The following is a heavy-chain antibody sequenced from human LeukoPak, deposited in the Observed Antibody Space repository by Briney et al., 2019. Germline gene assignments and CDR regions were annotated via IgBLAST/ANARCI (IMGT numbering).Heavy chain of an antibody. CDR2: ISGSGSTI. D-gene: IGHD5-18*01. J-gene: IGHJ4*02. V-gene: IGHV3-48*03. CDR3: ARVRSGYSHENYFDY. CDR1: GFTFSNYA. Sequence: GGSLRLSCAASGFTFSNYAMNWVRQAPGKGLEWVSYISGSGSTIYYADSVKGRFTISRDNAKDSLYLQMNSLRAEDTAVYYCARVRSGYSHENYFDYWGQGTLVTVSS.